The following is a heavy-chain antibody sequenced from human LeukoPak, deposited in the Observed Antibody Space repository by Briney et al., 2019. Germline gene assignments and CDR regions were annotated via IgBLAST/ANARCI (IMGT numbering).Heavy chain of an antibody. Sequence: SETLSLTCAVSGGSISSSNWWSWVRQPPGKGLEWIGEIYHGGSTNYNPSLKNRVAMSVDRSRNQFSLQLSSVTAADTAVYYCAKGEDHGSGTVHFASWGQGTLVTVSS. J-gene: IGHJ4*02. D-gene: IGHD3-10*01. V-gene: IGHV4-4*02. CDR2: IYHGGST. CDR1: GGSISSSNW. CDR3: AKGEDHGSGTVHFAS.